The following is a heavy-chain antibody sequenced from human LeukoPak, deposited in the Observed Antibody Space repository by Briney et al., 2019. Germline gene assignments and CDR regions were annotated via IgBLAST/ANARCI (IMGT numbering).Heavy chain of an antibody. J-gene: IGHJ6*02. CDR2: IIPILGIA. V-gene: IGHV1-69*04. CDR1: GYTSTSPD. Sequence: SVKVSCKASGYTSTSPDINWVRQAPGQGLEWMGRIIPILGIANYAQKFQGRVTITADKSTSTAYMELDSLRSEDTAVYYCARGLKAPSLYRNYYYYGMDVWGQGTAVTVSS. D-gene: IGHD3-16*01. CDR3: ARGLKAPSLYRNYYYYGMDV.